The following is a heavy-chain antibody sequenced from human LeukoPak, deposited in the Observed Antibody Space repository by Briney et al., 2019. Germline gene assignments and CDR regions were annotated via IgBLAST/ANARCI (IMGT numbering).Heavy chain of an antibody. V-gene: IGHV3-48*04. J-gene: IGHJ4*02. CDR2: ISRDRST. CDR3: AKASIAAAAYYFDY. CDR1: GFTFSSYS. Sequence: GGSLRLSCAASGFTFSSYSMNWVRQAPGKGLEWISYISRDRSTYADSVKGRFTISRDNAKNSLYLQMNSLRAEDTALYYCAKASIAAAAYYFDYWGQGTLVTVSS. D-gene: IGHD6-13*01.